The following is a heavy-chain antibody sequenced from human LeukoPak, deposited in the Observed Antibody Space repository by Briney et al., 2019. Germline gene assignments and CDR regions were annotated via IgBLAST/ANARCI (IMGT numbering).Heavy chain of an antibody. CDR1: GGSISSGGYY. D-gene: IGHD1-26*01. J-gene: IGHJ4*02. Sequence: KPSQTLSLTCAVSGGSISSGGYYWNWIRQPPGKGLEWIGYIYYSGSTNYNPSLKSRVTISVDTSKNQFSLKLSSVTAADTAVYYCARAAYSRSYHSDYWGQGTLVTVSS. V-gene: IGHV4-61*08. CDR2: IYYSGST. CDR3: ARAAYSRSYHSDY.